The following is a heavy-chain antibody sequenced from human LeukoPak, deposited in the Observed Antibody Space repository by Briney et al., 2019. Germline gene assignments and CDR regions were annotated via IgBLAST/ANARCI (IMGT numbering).Heavy chain of an antibody. D-gene: IGHD4-17*01. V-gene: IGHV3-7*01. CDR3: ARTYTVTKLFDY. Sequence: GGSLRLSCVASGFTFSSYWMSWVRQAPGKGLEWVANINQGGSEKNYVDSVKGRFTISRDNAKNSLYLQMNSLRAEDTAVYYCARTYTVTKLFDYWGQGTLVTVSS. CDR2: INQGGSEK. J-gene: IGHJ4*02. CDR1: GFTFSSYW.